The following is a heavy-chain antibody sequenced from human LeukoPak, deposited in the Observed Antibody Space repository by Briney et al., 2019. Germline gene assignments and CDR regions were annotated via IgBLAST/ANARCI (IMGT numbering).Heavy chain of an antibody. CDR1: GYNFNTYW. Sequence: EESLKISCKGSGYNFNTYWIGWVRQLPGKGLEWMGIILPGDSDIRYYASFEGRVTISVDKSTNTAYLQWDSLETSDSGMYYCARQSSGWYWFDPWGQGTLVTVSS. D-gene: IGHD6-19*01. V-gene: IGHV5-51*01. CDR2: ILPGDSDI. CDR3: ARQSSGWYWFDP. J-gene: IGHJ5*02.